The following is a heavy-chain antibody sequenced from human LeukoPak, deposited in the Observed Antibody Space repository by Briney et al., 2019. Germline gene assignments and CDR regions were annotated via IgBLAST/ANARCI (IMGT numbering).Heavy chain of an antibody. J-gene: IGHJ6*03. CDR2: ISYDESNK. CDR3: ARDLQPFNYYYMDV. D-gene: IGHD4-11*01. V-gene: IGHV3-30*04. Sequence: GGSLRLSCAASGFTFSSYAIHWVRQAPGKGLEGVAIISYDESNKYYADSVKGRFTISRDNSKNTLYLQMNSLRGEDTAVYYCARDLQPFNYYYMDVWGKGTTVTVSS. CDR1: GFTFSSYA.